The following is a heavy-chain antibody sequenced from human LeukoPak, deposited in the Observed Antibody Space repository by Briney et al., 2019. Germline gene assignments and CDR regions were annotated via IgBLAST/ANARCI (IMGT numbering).Heavy chain of an antibody. CDR1: GFTFSGSA. J-gene: IGHJ4*02. V-gene: IGHV3-73*01. D-gene: IGHD2/OR15-2a*01. Sequence: GGSLRLSCAASGFTFSGSAMHWVRQASGKGLEWVGRIRSKANSYATAYAASVTGRFSISRDDSKNTAYLQMNSLKTEDTAVYYCAITSPVDYWGQGTLVTVSS. CDR3: AITSPVDY. CDR2: IRSKANSYAT.